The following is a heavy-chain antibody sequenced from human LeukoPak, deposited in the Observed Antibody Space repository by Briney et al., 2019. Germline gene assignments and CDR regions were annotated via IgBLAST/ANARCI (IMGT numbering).Heavy chain of an antibody. CDR2: ISGSGGST. D-gene: IGHD3-10*02. J-gene: IGHJ3*02. V-gene: IGHV3-23*01. CDR3: IKVIMFAFDI. Sequence: GGSLRLSCAASGFTLSSYAMSWVRQAPGKGLEWVSAISGSGGSTYYADSVKGRFTISRDNSKNTMYLQMNSLRAEDTAVYFCIKVIMFAFDIWGQGTMVTVSS. CDR1: GFTLSSYA.